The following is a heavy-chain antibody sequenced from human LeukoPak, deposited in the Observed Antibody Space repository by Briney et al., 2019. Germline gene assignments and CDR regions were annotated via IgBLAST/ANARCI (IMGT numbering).Heavy chain of an antibody. CDR3: AKNGLGAVVKTD. D-gene: IGHD3-22*01. J-gene: IGHJ4*02. Sequence: ASANVSCKASGYTFTSYAMNWVRQAPGQGLEWMGWINTNTGNPTYAQGFTGRIVFSLDTSVSTAYLQISSLKAEDSAVYYCAKNGLGAVVKTDWGQGTLVTVSS. CDR1: GYTFTSYA. CDR2: INTNTGNP. V-gene: IGHV7-4-1*02.